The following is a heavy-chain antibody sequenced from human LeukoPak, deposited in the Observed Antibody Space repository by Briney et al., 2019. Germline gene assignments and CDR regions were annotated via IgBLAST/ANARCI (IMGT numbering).Heavy chain of an antibody. Sequence: GGSLRLSCAASGFTFSVYAMLWVRQAPGKGLEWVAFIQYDGRNKCCADSVKGRFTVSRDNSKNTLYLQMNSLRVEDTAIYYCAKDTSDSGDYYSMDVWGKGTTVTVSS. V-gene: IGHV3-30*02. CDR1: GFTFSVYA. D-gene: IGHD4-17*01. J-gene: IGHJ6*03. CDR3: AKDTSDSGDYYSMDV. CDR2: IQYDGRNK.